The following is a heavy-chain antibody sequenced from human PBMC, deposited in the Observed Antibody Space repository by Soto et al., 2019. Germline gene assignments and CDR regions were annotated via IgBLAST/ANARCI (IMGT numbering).Heavy chain of an antibody. Sequence: QVQLLQSGTEVKEPGASVTVSCKASGYTFTSFDISWVRQAPGQGLEWVGWTTASNTHTNYAKKLQGRVTMTTDTSTTTAYMELRSLRADDTAIYYCARGGYSSGYHYWVQGTLVTVSS. J-gene: IGHJ4*02. CDR3: ARGGYSSGYHY. CDR2: TTASNTHT. CDR1: GYTFTSFD. D-gene: IGHD3-22*01. V-gene: IGHV1-18*04.